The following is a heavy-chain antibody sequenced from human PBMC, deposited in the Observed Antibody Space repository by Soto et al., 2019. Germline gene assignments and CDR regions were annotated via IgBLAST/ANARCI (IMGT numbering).Heavy chain of an antibody. CDR2: IGTAGDT. CDR3: ARGGYCSSTSCSYYYYMDV. Sequence: PGGSLRLSCAASGFTFSSYAMSWVRQAPGKGLEWVSAIGTAGDTYYPGSVKGRFTISRENAKNSLYLQMNSLRAGDTAVYYCARGGYCSSTSCSYYYYMDVWGKGTTVTVSS. D-gene: IGHD2-2*01. V-gene: IGHV3-13*01. CDR1: GFTFSSYA. J-gene: IGHJ6*03.